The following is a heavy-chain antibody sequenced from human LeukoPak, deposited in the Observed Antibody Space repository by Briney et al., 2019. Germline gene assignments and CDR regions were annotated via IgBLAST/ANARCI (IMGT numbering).Heavy chain of an antibody. CDR3: ARGRGTMVRGVIYPPYFDY. CDR1: GFTFSSYA. Sequence: GGSLRLSCAASGFTFSSYAMSWVRQAPGKGLEYVSAISSNGGSTYYANSVKGRFTISRDNSKNTLYLQMGSLRAEDMAVYYCARGRGTMVRGVIYPPYFDYWGQGTLVTVSS. V-gene: IGHV3-64*01. CDR2: ISSNGGST. J-gene: IGHJ4*02. D-gene: IGHD3-10*01.